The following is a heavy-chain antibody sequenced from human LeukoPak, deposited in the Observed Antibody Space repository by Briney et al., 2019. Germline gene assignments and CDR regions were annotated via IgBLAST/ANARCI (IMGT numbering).Heavy chain of an antibody. D-gene: IGHD2-2*02. V-gene: IGHV4-39*01. J-gene: IGHJ3*02. CDR3: ASLGYCSSTSCYRRAGSFDI. CDR1: GGSISSGGYS. CDR2: IYYSGST. Sequence: PSETLSLTCAVSGGSISSGGYSWGWIRQPPGKGLEWIGSIYYSGSTYYNPSLKSRVTISVDTSKNQFSLKLSSVTAADTAVYYCASLGYCSSTSCYRRAGSFDIWGQGTMVTVSS.